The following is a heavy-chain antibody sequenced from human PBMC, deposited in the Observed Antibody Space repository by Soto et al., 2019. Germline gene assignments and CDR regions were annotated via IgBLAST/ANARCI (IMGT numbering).Heavy chain of an antibody. J-gene: IGHJ4*02. CDR1: GGSISSSSW. D-gene: IGHD4-17*01. Sequence: QVQLQESGPGLVKPSETLSLTCAVSGGSISSSSWWNWVRQSPGEGLEWIAVIHHSGATNYNPSLKSRVTISTDKSKNQFSLRLTSVTAADTAVYYCANLVMSPTVPDYWGQGSLVTVPS. V-gene: IGHV4-4*02. CDR3: ANLVMSPTVPDY. CDR2: IHHSGAT.